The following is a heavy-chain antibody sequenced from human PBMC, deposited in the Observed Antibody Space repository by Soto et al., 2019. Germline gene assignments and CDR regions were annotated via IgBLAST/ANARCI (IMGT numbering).Heavy chain of an antibody. V-gene: IGHV4-34*01. CDR3: ARGAIYGFGELRNYYYYYGMDV. CDR1: GGSFSGYY. J-gene: IGHJ6*02. Sequence: SETLSLTCAVYGGSFSGYYWSWIRQPPGKGLEWIGEINHSGSTNYNPSLKSRVTIPVDTSKNQFSLKLSSVTAADTAVYYCARGAIYGFGELRNYYYYYGMDVWGQGTTVTVS. D-gene: IGHD3-10*01. CDR2: INHSGST.